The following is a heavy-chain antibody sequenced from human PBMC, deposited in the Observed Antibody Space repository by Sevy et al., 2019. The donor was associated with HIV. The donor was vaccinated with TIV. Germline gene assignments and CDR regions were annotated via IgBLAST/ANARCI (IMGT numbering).Heavy chain of an antibody. Sequence: SETLSLTCTVSGGSISSYYWSWIRQPPGKGLEWIGYIYYSGSTNYNPSLKSRVTISVDTSKNQFSLKLGSVTAADTAVYYCARGGYYGSGSYYNVPWFDPWGQGTRVTVSS. D-gene: IGHD3-10*01. CDR3: ARGGYYGSGSYYNVPWFDP. CDR1: GGSISSYY. J-gene: IGHJ5*02. CDR2: IYYSGST. V-gene: IGHV4-59*01.